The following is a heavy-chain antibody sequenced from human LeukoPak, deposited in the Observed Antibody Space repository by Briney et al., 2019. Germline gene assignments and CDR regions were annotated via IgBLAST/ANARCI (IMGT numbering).Heavy chain of an antibody. Sequence: GGSLRLSCAASGLSVSSTYVTWVRQAPGKGLEWVSVIYSGGGTNYADSLKGRFSISRDNSKNTLYLQMNSLRAEDTAVYYCVGEGKYWGQGTLVTVSS. J-gene: IGHJ4*02. D-gene: IGHD4-17*01. CDR2: IYSGGGT. CDR1: GLSVSSTY. V-gene: IGHV3-53*01. CDR3: VGEGKY.